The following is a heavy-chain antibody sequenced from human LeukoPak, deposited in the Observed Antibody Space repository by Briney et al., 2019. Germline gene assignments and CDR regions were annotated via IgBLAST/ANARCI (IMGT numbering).Heavy chain of an antibody. CDR1: GFTFDDYA. J-gene: IGHJ3*02. CDR2: ISWNSGSI. Sequence: PGRSLRLSCAASGFTFDDYAMHWVRQAPGKGLEWVSGISWNSGSIGYADSVKGRFTISRDNAKNSLYLQMNSLRAEDTALYHCARDGNVAFDIWGQGTMVTVSS. V-gene: IGHV3-9*01. CDR3: ARDGNVAFDI.